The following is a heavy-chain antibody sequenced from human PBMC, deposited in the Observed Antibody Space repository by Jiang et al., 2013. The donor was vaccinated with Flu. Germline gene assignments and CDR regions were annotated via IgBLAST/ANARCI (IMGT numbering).Heavy chain of an antibody. CDR3: ARDYHYDSRGGYYGMDV. CDR2: INYSGST. D-gene: IGHD3-22*01. V-gene: IGHV4-59*01. CDR1: GGSISSYY. J-gene: IGHJ6*02. Sequence: GSGLVKPSETLSLTCTVSGGSISSYYWSWIRQPPGKGLEWIGYINYSGSTNNNPSLKSRVTISVDTSRNQFSLKLSSVTAADTAVYYCARDYHYDSRGGYYGMDVWGQGTTVTVSS.